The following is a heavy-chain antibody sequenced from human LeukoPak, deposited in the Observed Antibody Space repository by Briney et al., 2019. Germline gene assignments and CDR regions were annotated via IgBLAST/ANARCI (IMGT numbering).Heavy chain of an antibody. Sequence: GGSLRLSCAASGFTFSSYAMSWVRQAPGKGLEWVSAISGSGGSTYYADSVKGRFTISRDNSRNTLYLQMNSLRAEDTAVYYCAKGLEMATITLFDYWGQGTLVTVSS. J-gene: IGHJ4*02. D-gene: IGHD5-24*01. V-gene: IGHV3-23*01. CDR3: AKGLEMATITLFDY. CDR2: ISGSGGST. CDR1: GFTFSSYA.